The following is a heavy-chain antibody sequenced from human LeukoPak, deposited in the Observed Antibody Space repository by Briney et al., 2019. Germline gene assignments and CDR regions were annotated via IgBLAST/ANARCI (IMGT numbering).Heavy chain of an antibody. CDR3: ANRFSGWS. CDR1: GYTFSDYY. J-gene: IGHJ5*02. D-gene: IGHD6-13*01. V-gene: IGHV1-2*02. CDR2: INPSSGGT. Sequence: ASVKVSCKASGYTFSDYYIHWVRQAPGQGLEWMGWINPSSGGTNYAQKFQDRVTVTRDTSISTAYMELYSLRSDDTAVYYRANRFSGWSWGQGTLVTVSS.